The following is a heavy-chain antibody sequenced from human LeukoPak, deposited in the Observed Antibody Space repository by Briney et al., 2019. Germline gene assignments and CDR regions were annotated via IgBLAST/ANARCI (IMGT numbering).Heavy chain of an antibody. CDR3: ARGEVSASLYYFDF. CDR2: VSGHTGNT. CDR1: GYTFTTYG. D-gene: IGHD2-2*01. Sequence: ASVTVSCKTSGYTFTTYGVSWVRQAPGQGLEWMGRVSGHTGNTNYAERFQGRVTMTTDTSTSTVYMELTSLRSDDTAVYYCARGEVSASLYYFDFWGQGTLVTVS. J-gene: IGHJ4*02. V-gene: IGHV1-18*01.